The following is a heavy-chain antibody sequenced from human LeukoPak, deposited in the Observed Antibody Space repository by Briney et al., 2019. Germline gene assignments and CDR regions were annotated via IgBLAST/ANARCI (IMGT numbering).Heavy chain of an antibody. CDR2: INYSGST. CDR3: ARGLSSGWYRNWFDP. CDR1: GGSFSGYY. J-gene: IGHJ5*02. D-gene: IGHD6-19*01. Sequence: SETLSLTCAVYGGSFSGYYWSWIRQPPGKGLEWIGEINYSGSTNYNPSLKSRVTISVDTSKNQFSLKLSSVTAADTAVYYCARGLSSGWYRNWFDPWGQGTVVTVSS. V-gene: IGHV4-34*01.